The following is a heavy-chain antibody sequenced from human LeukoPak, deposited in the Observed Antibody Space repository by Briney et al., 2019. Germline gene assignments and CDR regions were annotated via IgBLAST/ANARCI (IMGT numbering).Heavy chain of an antibody. D-gene: IGHD5-12*01. CDR3: ARRGYSGYGSSPFDY. CDR1: GYSFSSHW. V-gene: IGHV5-51*01. J-gene: IGHJ4*02. CDR2: IYPADSDT. Sequence: GESLKISCQASGYSFSSHWIGWVRQMPGKGLEWMAVIYPADSDTRYSPSFQGQVTISVDESISTAYLQWSSLKASDSAMYYCARRGYSGYGSSPFDYWGQGTLVTVSS.